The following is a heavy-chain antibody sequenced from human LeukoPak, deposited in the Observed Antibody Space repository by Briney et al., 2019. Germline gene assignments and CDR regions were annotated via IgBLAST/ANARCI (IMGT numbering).Heavy chain of an antibody. CDR3: ARGSTWYSIHYYYYMDV. CDR1: GFTFSSYN. V-gene: IGHV3-48*01. CDR2: ITNSGSTI. Sequence: GGSLRLSCAASGFTFSSYNMNWVRQAPGKGLEWVSYITNSGSTIYYADSVNGRFTISRDNAKDSLYLQMNSLRAEDTAVYYCARGSTWYSIHYYYYMDVWGKGTTVTVSS. J-gene: IGHJ6*03. D-gene: IGHD6-13*01.